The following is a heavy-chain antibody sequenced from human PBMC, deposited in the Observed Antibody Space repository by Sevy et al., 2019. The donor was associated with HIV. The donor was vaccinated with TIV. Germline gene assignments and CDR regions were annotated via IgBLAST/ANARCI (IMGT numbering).Heavy chain of an antibody. D-gene: IGHD3-10*01. J-gene: IGHJ4*02. Sequence: GGSLRLSCAASGFTFSDYYMSWIRQPPGKGLEWVSYISSSDSTIYYAGSVKGRFTISRDNAKNSLLRQMNSLRAEDTALFYCARALMVRGVRGGGYFDYWGQGTLVTVSS. V-gene: IGHV3-11*04. CDR3: ARALMVRGVRGGGYFDY. CDR2: ISSSDSTI. CDR1: GFTFSDYY.